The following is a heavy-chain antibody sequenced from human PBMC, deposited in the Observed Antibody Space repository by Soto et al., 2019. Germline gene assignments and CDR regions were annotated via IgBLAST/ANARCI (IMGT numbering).Heavy chain of an antibody. CDR1: GFTFSNYE. V-gene: IGHV3-48*03. CDR2: ISYSGSPT. D-gene: IGHD2-15*01. Sequence: PGGSLRLSCTPSGFTFSNYEMNWVRQAPGKGLEWVSYISYSGSPTGYSDSVKGRFTISRDNAKNSLYLQMNSLRDEDTAVYYCTRAGRGAVVVGDLGYFYYGMDVWGQGTTVTVSS. CDR3: TRAGRGAVVVGDLGYFYYGMDV. J-gene: IGHJ6*02.